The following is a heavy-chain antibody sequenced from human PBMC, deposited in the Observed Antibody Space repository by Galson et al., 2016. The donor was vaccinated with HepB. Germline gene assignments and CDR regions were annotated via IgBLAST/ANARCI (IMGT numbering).Heavy chain of an antibody. Sequence: SLRLSCAASGFTIPFSNVWMTWVRQAPGKGLEWVGRIKGKPDGGTTDYAAPVQGRFLISRHDSKNTLYLQMSSLKTEDTAMYYCTTLRPDYYESSGYLSNWGQGTLVTVSS. CDR2: IKGKPDGGTT. V-gene: IGHV3-15*01. CDR1: GFTIPFSNVW. D-gene: IGHD3-22*01. J-gene: IGHJ1*01. CDR3: TTLRPDYYESSGYLSN.